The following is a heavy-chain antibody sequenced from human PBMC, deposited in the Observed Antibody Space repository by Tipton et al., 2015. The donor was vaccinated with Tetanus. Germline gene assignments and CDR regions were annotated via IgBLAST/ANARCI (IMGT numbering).Heavy chain of an antibody. Sequence: QSGAEVKKPGASVKVSCKASGYTLTSYHMHWVRQAPGQGLEWMGIINPIGGSTSYAQKFQGRITMTGDPSTSTVYLDLNSVRSGDTAVYYCGRAGGGGRRINGPAGIDYWGQGTLVTVSS. D-gene: IGHD1-20*01. V-gene: IGHV1-46*01. CDR3: GRAGGGGRRINGPAGIDY. J-gene: IGHJ4*02. CDR1: GYTLTSYH. CDR2: INPIGGST.